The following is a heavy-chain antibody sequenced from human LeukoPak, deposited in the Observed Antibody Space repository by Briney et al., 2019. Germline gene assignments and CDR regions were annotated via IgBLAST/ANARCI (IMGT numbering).Heavy chain of an antibody. J-gene: IGHJ4*02. CDR3: ARSKHCGGDCYFFDY. CDR1: GFTFSSYS. Sequence: GGSLRLSCAASGFTFSSYSMNWVRQAPGKGLEWVLSISSSSSYIYYADSVKGRFTISRDNAKNSLYLQMNSLRAEDTAVYYCARSKHCGGDCYFFDYWGQGTLVTVSS. D-gene: IGHD2-21*02. CDR2: ISSSSSYI. V-gene: IGHV3-21*01.